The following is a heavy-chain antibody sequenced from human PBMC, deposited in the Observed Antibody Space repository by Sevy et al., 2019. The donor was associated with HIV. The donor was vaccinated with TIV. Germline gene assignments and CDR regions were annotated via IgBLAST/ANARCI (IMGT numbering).Heavy chain of an antibody. CDR2: ISGPGALT. Sequence: GGSLRLSCAASGFTFRIYGMSWVRQAPGKGLEWVSSISGPGALTYYADSVKGRFTISRDNSKNTLLLQMNSLKAEDTAFYFCAKGEEPATDYADYVPNGFDIWGQGTMVTVSS. V-gene: IGHV3-23*01. J-gene: IGHJ3*02. CDR3: AKGEEPATDYADYVPNGFDI. D-gene: IGHD4-17*01. CDR1: GFTFRIYG.